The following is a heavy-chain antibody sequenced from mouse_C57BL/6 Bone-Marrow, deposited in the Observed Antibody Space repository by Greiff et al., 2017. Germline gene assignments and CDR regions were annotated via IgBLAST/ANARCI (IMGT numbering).Heavy chain of an antibody. V-gene: IGHV10-1*01. D-gene: IGHD1-2*01. CDR3: VRGLRHWYFDV. CDR2: IRSKSNNYAT. CDR1: GFSFNTYA. Sequence: EVQLVESGGGLVQPKGSLKLSCAASGFSFNTYAMNWVRQAPGKGLEWVARIRSKSNNYATYYADSVKDRFTISRDDSESMLYLQMNNLKTEDTAMYYCVRGLRHWYFDVWGTGTTVTVSS. J-gene: IGHJ1*03.